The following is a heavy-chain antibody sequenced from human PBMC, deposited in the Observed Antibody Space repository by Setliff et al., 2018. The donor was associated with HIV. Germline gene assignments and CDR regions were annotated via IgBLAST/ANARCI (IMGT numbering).Heavy chain of an antibody. CDR2: IYNSGST. V-gene: IGHV4-59*08. Sequence: LSLTCTVSGGSISNYYWSWIRQPPGKGLEWIGYIYNSGSTNYNPSLKSRVTISLDTSRTQFSLRLSSVTAADTAVYYCARHSPNVGVRGDAFDIWGQGTVVTVSS. CDR3: ARHSPNVGVRGDAFDI. J-gene: IGHJ3*02. CDR1: GGSISNYY. D-gene: IGHD2-8*01.